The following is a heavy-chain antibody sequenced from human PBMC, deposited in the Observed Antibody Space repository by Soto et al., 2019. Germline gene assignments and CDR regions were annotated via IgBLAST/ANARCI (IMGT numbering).Heavy chain of an antibody. CDR2: ITSSSSYI. Sequence: LRLSCAASGFTFSLYSMIWVRQAPGKGLEWVASITSSSSYIYYEDSLKGRFTISRDNAKNSLFLQLDSLRAEDTAVYFCVRARSTDSRPDYWGQGTLVTVSS. J-gene: IGHJ4*02. V-gene: IGHV3-21*01. CDR3: VRARSTDSRPDY. CDR1: GFTFSLYS. D-gene: IGHD3-22*01.